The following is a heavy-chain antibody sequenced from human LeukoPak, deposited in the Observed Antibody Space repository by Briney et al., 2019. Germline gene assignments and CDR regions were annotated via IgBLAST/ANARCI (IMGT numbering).Heavy chain of an antibody. CDR1: GYTFTGYY. J-gene: IGHJ5*02. Sequence: ASVKVSCKASGYTFTGYYMHWVRQAPGQGLEWMGWINPNSGGTNYAQKFQGRVTMTRDTSISTAYMELSRLRSDDTAVYYCARGRINTAVAGTPINWFDPWGQGTLVTVSS. CDR2: INPNSGGT. CDR3: ARGRINTAVAGTPINWFDP. V-gene: IGHV1-2*02. D-gene: IGHD6-19*01.